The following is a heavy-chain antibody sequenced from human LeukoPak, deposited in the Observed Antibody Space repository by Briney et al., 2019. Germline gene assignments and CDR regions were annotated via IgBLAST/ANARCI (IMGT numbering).Heavy chain of an antibody. V-gene: IGHV4-31*03. CDR3: ARGYSSAWHFDY. CDR2: IYYSGST. J-gene: IGHJ4*02. D-gene: IGHD6-19*01. Sequence: PSETLSLTCTVSGDSITTSSYYWGWIRQPPGKGLEWIGYIYYSGSTYYNPSLKSRVTISVETSKKQFSLKLSSVTAADTAVYYCARGYSSAWHFDYWGQGTLVTVSS. CDR1: GDSITTSSYY.